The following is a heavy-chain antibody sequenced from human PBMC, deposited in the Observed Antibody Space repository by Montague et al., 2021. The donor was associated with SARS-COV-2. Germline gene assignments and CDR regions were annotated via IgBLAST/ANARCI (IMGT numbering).Heavy chain of an antibody. CDR1: GFTSSSYW. CDR3: ARVINMRIIRHAYGMDV. V-gene: IGHV3-74*01. Sequence: SLRLSCAASGFTSSSYWMHWVRQAPGKGLEWVSRIKNDGSSASYADSVKGRFTISRDNAKNTLYLQMNNLRAEDTAVYYCARVINMRIIRHAYGMDVWGQGTTVTVSS. CDR2: IKNDGSSA. J-gene: IGHJ6*02. D-gene: IGHD2-15*01.